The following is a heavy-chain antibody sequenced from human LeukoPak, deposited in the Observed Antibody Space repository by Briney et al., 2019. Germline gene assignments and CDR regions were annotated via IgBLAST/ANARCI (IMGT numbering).Heavy chain of an antibody. D-gene: IGHD6-19*01. J-gene: IGHJ4*02. CDR3: ARDGSGWFFDY. CDR1: GFTFSSYE. V-gene: IGHV3-48*03. CDR2: ISSRGNLI. Sequence: GGSLRLSCAASGFTFSSYEMNWVRQAPGKGLEWVSYISSRGNLIYYADSVKGRFTISRDNAKNSLYLQMNSLRAEDTAVYYCARDGSGWFFDYWGQGTQVTVSS.